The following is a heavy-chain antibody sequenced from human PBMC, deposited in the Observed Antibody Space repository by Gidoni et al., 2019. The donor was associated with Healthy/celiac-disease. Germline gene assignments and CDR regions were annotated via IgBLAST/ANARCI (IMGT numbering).Heavy chain of an antibody. CDR1: GFTFSNAW. J-gene: IGHJ6*02. CDR2: IKSKTDGGTT. Sequence: EVQLVESGGGLVKPGGSLRLSCAASGFTFSNAWMSWVRQAPGKGLEWVGRIKSKTDGGTTDYAAPVKGRFTISRDDSKNTLYLQMNSLKTEDTAVYYCTTGANWNYPGGYYYDMDVWGQGTTVTVSS. D-gene: IGHD1-7*01. CDR3: TTGANWNYPGGYYYDMDV. V-gene: IGHV3-15*01.